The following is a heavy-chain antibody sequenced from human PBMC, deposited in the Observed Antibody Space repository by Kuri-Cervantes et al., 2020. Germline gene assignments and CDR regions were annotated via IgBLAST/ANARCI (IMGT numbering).Heavy chain of an antibody. J-gene: IGHJ4*02. Sequence: GGSLRLSCAASGLTFSSYGMHWVRQAPGKGLEWVAVISYDGSNKYYADSVKGRFTISRDNSKNTLYLQMNSLRAEDTAVYYCAKGPMWGYSGYPKQGYFDYWGQGTLVTDSS. CDR1: GLTFSSYG. CDR2: ISYDGSNK. D-gene: IGHD5-12*01. CDR3: AKGPMWGYSGYPKQGYFDY. V-gene: IGHV3-30*18.